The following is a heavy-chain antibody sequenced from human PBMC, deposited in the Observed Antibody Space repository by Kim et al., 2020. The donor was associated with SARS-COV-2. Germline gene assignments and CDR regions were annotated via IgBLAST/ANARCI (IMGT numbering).Heavy chain of an antibody. J-gene: IGHJ4*02. CDR2: IWQDGTNE. Sequence: GGSLRLSCSASGFTFNTYMMHWVRQAPGKGLEWVAIIWQDGTNERYGDSVKGRFTISRDNSKNTLYLQMNSLRPEDTAVYFCAREAGGLDYWGQGTPVTVSS. CDR3: AREAGGLDY. D-gene: IGHD3-10*01. CDR1: GFTFNTYM. V-gene: IGHV3-33*01.